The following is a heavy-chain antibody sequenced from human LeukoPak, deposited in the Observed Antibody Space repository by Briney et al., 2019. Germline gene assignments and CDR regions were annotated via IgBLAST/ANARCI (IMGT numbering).Heavy chain of an antibody. CDR3: ARWTGSYASAFDY. J-gene: IGHJ4*02. CDR1: GGSISSYY. Sequence: SETLSLTCTVSGGSISSYYWSWIRQPPGKGLEWIGYIYYSGSTNYNPSLKSRVTISVDTSKNQFSLKLSSVTAADTAVYYCARWTGSYASAFDYWGQGTLVTVSS. CDR2: IYYSGST. D-gene: IGHD1-26*01. V-gene: IGHV4-59*01.